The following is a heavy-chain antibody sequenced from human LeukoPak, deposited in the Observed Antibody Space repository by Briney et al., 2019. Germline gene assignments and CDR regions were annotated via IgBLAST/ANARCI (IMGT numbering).Heavy chain of an antibody. D-gene: IGHD2-15*01. CDR3: ARELWCSGGNCYLNAFDI. Sequence: ASVKASCKTSGYTFTSYAIIWVRQAPGQGLEWMAYISALNGKTKYAQKIQGRVTMTTDTSTSTAYMELRSLRSDDTAVYFCARELWCSGGNCYLNAFDIWGQGTMVTVSS. V-gene: IGHV1-18*01. CDR1: GYTFTSYA. J-gene: IGHJ3*02. CDR2: ISALNGKT.